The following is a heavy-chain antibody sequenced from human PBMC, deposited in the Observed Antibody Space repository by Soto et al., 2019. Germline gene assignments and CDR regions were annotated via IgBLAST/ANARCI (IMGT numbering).Heavy chain of an antibody. V-gene: IGHV3-15*07. CDR3: TTGSVEGV. Sequence: EVQLVESGGGFIYPGGSLRLSCAASGLTISNAWMNWVRQAPGKGLEWVGRIKTNTEGGTTDYAAAVKGRFTVSRDDSKHTLSLQMNSLKTEDTAVYYCTTGSVEGVWGQGTTVTVSS. CDR1: GLTISNAW. J-gene: IGHJ6*02. CDR2: IKTNTEGGTT. D-gene: IGHD2-15*01.